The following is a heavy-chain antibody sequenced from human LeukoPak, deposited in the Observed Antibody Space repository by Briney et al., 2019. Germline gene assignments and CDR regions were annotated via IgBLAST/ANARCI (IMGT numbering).Heavy chain of an antibody. Sequence: AAVKVSSKASGYTFTGYYMHWVRQAPGQGLEWMGWINPNSGGTNYAQKFQGRVTMTRDTSISTAYMELSRLRSDDTAVYYCARAMIVVVPEAFDIWGQGAMVTVSS. CDR2: INPNSGGT. D-gene: IGHD3-22*01. V-gene: IGHV1-2*02. J-gene: IGHJ3*02. CDR1: GYTFTGYY. CDR3: ARAMIVVVPEAFDI.